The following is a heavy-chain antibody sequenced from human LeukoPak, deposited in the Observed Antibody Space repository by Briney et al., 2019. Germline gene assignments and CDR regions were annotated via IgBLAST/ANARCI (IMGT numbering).Heavy chain of an antibody. CDR1: GFTFSNYW. V-gene: IGHV3-7*03. CDR2: IKQDGSEE. J-gene: IGHJ4*02. CDR3: AKGGYYYDSSGYYGLLDY. Sequence: GGSLRLSCAASGFTFSNYWMTWVRQAPGKGLEWVASIKQDGSEEYYVDSVKGRFTISRDNSKNTLYLQMNSLRAEDTAVYYCAKGGYYYDSSGYYGLLDYWGQGTLVTVSS. D-gene: IGHD3-22*01.